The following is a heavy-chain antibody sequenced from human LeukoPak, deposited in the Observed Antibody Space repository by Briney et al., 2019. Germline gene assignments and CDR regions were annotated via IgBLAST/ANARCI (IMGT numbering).Heavy chain of an antibody. V-gene: IGHV3-53*01. CDR2: IYHGDNT. CDR3: ARGGSGSYLDPNNPFAY. CDR1: GFTVSSNF. Sequence: GGSLRLSCAASGFTVSSNFMSWVRQAPGKGLEWVSVIYHGDNTYYADSVKGRFTISRDSSKNTLYLQMNSLRAEDTAVYYCARGGSGSYLDPNNPFAYWGQGTLVTVPS. J-gene: IGHJ4*02. D-gene: IGHD3-10*01.